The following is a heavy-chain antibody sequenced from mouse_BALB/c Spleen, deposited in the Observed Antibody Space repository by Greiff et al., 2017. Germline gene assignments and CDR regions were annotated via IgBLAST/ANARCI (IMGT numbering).Heavy chain of an antibody. Sequence: EVQLVESGGDLVKPGGSLKLSCAASGFTFSSYGMSWVRQTPDKRLEWVATISSGGSYTYYPDSVKGRFTISRDNAKNTLYLQMSSLKSEDTAMYYCAREDGSSSWFAYWGQGTLVTVSA. J-gene: IGHJ3*01. D-gene: IGHD1-1*01. CDR1: GFTFSSYG. V-gene: IGHV5-6*01. CDR2: ISSGGSYT. CDR3: AREDGSSSWFAY.